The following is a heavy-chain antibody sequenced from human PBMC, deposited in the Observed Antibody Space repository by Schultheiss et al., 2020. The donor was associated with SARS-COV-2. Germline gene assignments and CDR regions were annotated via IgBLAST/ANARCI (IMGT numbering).Heavy chain of an antibody. CDR1: GGSISSYY. D-gene: IGHD6-6*01. CDR3: ARMYSSSSSDYFDS. V-gene: IGHV4-34*01. J-gene: IGHJ4*02. CDR2: INHSGST. Sequence: SETLSLTCTVSGGSISSYYWSWIRQPPGKGLEWIGEINHSGSTNYNPSLKSRVTISVDTSKKQFSLKMSSVTAADTAVYYCARMYSSSSSDYFDSWGQGTLVTVSS.